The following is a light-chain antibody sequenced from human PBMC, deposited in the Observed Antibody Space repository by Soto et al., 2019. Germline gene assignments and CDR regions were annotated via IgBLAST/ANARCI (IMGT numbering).Light chain of an antibody. CDR3: QHYGTSLWP. J-gene: IGKJ1*01. Sequence: EIMLTQSPGTLSLSPGDRATLSCRASQSVSSSFLAWYQQKPGQAPRLLIYGASIRATGIPDRFSGSGSGKDFTLTNRRLKHEIFEMYLFQHYGTSLWPFGQGTKVDIK. CDR1: QSVSSSF. V-gene: IGKV3-20*01. CDR2: GAS.